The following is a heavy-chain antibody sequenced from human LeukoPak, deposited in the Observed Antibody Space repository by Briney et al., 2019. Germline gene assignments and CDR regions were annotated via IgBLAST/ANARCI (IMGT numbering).Heavy chain of an antibody. CDR1: GGSISSGGYY. CDR3: ARVVVGATFDY. V-gene: IGHV4-31*03. D-gene: IGHD1-26*01. Sequence: SETLSLTCTVSGGSISSGGYYWSWIRQHPGKGLEWIGYIYYSGSTYYNPSPKSRVTISVDTSKNQFSLKLSSVTAADTAVYYCARVVVGATFDYWGQGTLVTVSS. J-gene: IGHJ4*02. CDR2: IYYSGST.